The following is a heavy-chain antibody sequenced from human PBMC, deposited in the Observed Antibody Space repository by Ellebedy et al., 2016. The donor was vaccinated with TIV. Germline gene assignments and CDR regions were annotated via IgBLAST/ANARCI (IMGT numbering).Heavy chain of an antibody. V-gene: IGHV4-39*01. D-gene: IGHD2-15*01. CDR1: GGSISSSSYY. CDR2: IYYSGST. Sequence: SETLSLTCTVSGGSISSSSYYWGWIRQPPGKGLEWIGSIYYSGSTYYNPSLKSRVTISVDTSKNQFSLKLSSVTAADTAVYYCARGRHSDYWGQGTLVTVSS. J-gene: IGHJ4*02. CDR3: ARGRHSDY.